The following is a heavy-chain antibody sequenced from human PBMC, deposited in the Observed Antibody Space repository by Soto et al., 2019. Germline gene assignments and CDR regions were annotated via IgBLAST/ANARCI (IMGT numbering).Heavy chain of an antibody. CDR2: IYYSGST. D-gene: IGHD3-10*01. J-gene: IGHJ6*04. V-gene: IGHV4-30-4*01. CDR3: ARDRVTMVRGVIITQTYYYYGMDV. CDR1: CGSISSGDYY. Sequence: SETLSLTSFVSCGSISSGDYYWSWIRQPPGKGLEWIGYIYYSGSTYYNPSLKGRVTISVDTSKNQFSLKLSSVTAADAAVYYCARDRVTMVRGVIITQTYYYYGMDVWGKGPTVTVSS.